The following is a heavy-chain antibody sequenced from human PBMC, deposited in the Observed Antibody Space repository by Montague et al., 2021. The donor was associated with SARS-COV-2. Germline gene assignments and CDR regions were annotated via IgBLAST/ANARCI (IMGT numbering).Heavy chain of an antibody. CDR3: VRDVGMVVARTLGRLDP. CDR2: TNSGGRST. J-gene: IGHJ5*02. CDR1: GFTFSNYW. V-gene: IGHV3-74*01. D-gene: IGHD6-19*01. Sequence: SLRLSCAVSGFTFSNYWMHWVHQAPGKGLEWVSRTNSGGRSTTYADSVKGRFTISRDNAKNTLFLQINSLRGEDTAVYYCVRDVGMVVARTLGRLDPWGQGTLVTVSS.